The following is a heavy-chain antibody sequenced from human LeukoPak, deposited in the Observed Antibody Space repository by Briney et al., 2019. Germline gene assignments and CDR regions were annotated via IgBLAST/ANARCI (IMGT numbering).Heavy chain of an antibody. Sequence: SETLSLTCAVSGGSISSGGYPWSWIRQPPGKGLEWIGYIYYSGSTYYNPSLKSRVTISVDTSKNQFSLKLSSVTAADTAVYYRARAAAEITMVESFDPWGQGTLVTVSS. V-gene: IGHV4-31*11. CDR3: ARAAAEITMVESFDP. D-gene: IGHD3-10*01. CDR2: IYYSGST. CDR1: GGSISSGGYP. J-gene: IGHJ5*02.